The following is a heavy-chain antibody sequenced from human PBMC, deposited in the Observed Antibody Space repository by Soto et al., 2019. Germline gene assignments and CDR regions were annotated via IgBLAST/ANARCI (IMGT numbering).Heavy chain of an antibody. CDR2: IGTAGDT. Sequence: GGSLRLSCAASGFTFSSYDMHWVRQATGKGLEWVSAIGTAGDTYYPGSVKGRFTISRENAKNSLYLQMNSLRAEDTAVYYCARDPTPMVRGLYGMDVWGQGTTVTVSS. CDR1: GFTFSSYD. V-gene: IGHV3-13*01. D-gene: IGHD3-10*01. J-gene: IGHJ6*02. CDR3: ARDPTPMVRGLYGMDV.